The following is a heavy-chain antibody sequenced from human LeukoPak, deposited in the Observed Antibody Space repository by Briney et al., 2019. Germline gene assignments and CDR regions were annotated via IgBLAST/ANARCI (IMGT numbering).Heavy chain of an antibody. J-gene: IGHJ4*02. D-gene: IGHD5-24*01. Sequence: SGGSLRLSCAASGFTFSSYGMSWVRQAPGKGLEWVSAISGSGGSTYYADSVKGRFTISRDNSKNTLYLQMNTLRAEDAALYYCSRDSARRDGYNFDYWGQGTLVTVSS. V-gene: IGHV3-23*01. CDR2: ISGSGGST. CDR3: SRDSARRDGYNFDY. CDR1: GFTFSSYG.